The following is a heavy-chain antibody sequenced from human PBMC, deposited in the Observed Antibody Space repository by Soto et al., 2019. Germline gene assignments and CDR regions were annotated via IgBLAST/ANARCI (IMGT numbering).Heavy chain of an antibody. CDR1: GFTFNNYA. CDR3: ARVPTGKYGVWNY. D-gene: IGHD2-8*01. CDR2: ISAGGGST. V-gene: IGHV3-23*01. J-gene: IGHJ4*02. Sequence: GGSLRLSCAASGFTFNNYAMNWVRQAPGKGLEWVASISAGGGSTYYADSVKGRFTISRDNAKNTLYLQMNSLRVDDTAVYYCARVPTGKYGVWNYWGQGTLVTVSS.